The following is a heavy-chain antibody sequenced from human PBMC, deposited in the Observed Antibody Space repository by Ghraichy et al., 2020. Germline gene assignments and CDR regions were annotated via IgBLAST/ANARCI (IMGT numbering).Heavy chain of an antibody. D-gene: IGHD2-15*01. CDR2: ISGDGTRT. J-gene: IGHJ6*02. V-gene: IGHV3-43*02. Sequence: LSLTCAASGFSFDEYAMHWVRQLPGKGLEWISLISGDGTRTDYVDSVKGRFTISRDNGRNSLYLEMNSLTTEDTALYYCTKDNSPSDYYGMDVWGQGTTVTVSS. CDR3: TKDNSPSDYYGMDV. CDR1: GFSFDEYA.